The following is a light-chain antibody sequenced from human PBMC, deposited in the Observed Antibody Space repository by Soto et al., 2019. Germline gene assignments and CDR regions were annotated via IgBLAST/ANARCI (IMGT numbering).Light chain of an antibody. V-gene: IGKV3-20*01. CDR1: QSVSSSY. J-gene: IGKJ1*01. Sequence: EIVLTQSPGTLSLSPGERATLSCRASQSVSSSYLAWYQQKPGQAPRLLIYGASSRATGIPDRFSGSGSGTDFTLTISRLEPEDFAVYYFQQYGSFPETFGQGTKVDIK. CDR3: QQYGSFPET. CDR2: GAS.